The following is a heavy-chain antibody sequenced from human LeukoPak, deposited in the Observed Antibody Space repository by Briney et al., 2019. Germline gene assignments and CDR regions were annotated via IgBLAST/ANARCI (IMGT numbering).Heavy chain of an antibody. CDR3: ARAPPILVVAATSIYYYGMDV. V-gene: IGHV4-34*01. Sequence: SETLSLTCAVYGGSFSGYYWSWIRQPPGKGLEWIGEINHSGSTNYNPSLKSRVTISVDTSKNQFSLKLSSVTAADTAVYYCARAPPILVVAATSIYYYGMDVWGQGTTVTVSS. CDR1: GGSFSGYY. J-gene: IGHJ6*02. D-gene: IGHD2-15*01. CDR2: INHSGST.